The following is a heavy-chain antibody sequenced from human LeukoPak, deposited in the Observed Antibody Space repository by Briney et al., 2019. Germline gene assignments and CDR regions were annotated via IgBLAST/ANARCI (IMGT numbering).Heavy chain of an antibody. V-gene: IGHV1-24*01. Sequence: VKVSCKVTGYTLTELSMHWVRQARCKGVEWMGGFYPEDGETIYAQKIQGRVTMTEDTSTDTAYMELSSLRSEDTAVYYCATRGLRYYDSSGNFDYWGQGTLVTVSS. CDR3: ATRGLRYYDSSGNFDY. J-gene: IGHJ4*02. D-gene: IGHD3-22*01. CDR2: FYPEDGET. CDR1: GYTLTELS.